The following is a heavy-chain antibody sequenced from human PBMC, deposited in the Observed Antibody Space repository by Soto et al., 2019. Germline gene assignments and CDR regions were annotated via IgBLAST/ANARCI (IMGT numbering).Heavy chain of an antibody. CDR2: NSANNGNT. V-gene: IGHV1-18*01. J-gene: IGHJ4*02. D-gene: IGHD5-12*01. CDR1: GGTFSSYA. Sequence: ASVKVSCKASGGTFSSYAISWVRQAPGQGLEWMGWNSANNGNTNYAQKLQGRVTMTTDTSTSTAYMELRSLRSDDAAVYYCARASRDGYNFGLDYWGQGTLVTVSS. CDR3: ARASRDGYNFGLDY.